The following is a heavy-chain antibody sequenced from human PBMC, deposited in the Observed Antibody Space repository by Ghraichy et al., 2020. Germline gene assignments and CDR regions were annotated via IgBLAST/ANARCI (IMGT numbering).Heavy chain of an antibody. J-gene: IGHJ4*02. D-gene: IGHD3-10*01. CDR3: AKRIPEYGSGSSKAFDY. Sequence: GGSLRLSCAASGFTFSSYAMSWVRQAPGKGLEWVSAISGSGGSTYYADSVKGRFTISRDNSKNTLYLQMNSLRAEDTAVYYCAKRIPEYGSGSSKAFDYWGQGTLVTVSS. CDR1: GFTFSSYA. V-gene: IGHV3-23*01. CDR2: ISGSGGST.